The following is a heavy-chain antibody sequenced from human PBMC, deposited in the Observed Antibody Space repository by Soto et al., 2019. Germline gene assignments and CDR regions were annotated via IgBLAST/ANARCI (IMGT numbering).Heavy chain of an antibody. Sequence: EVQLVESGGGLVKPGGSLRLSCAASGFTFSSYSMNWVRQAPGKGLEWVSSISSSSSYIYYADSVKGRFTISRDNAKNSLYLQMNSLRAEDTAVYYCARARLSSYYMDVWGKETTVTVSS. CDR3: ARARLSSYYMDV. CDR1: GFTFSSYS. J-gene: IGHJ6*03. V-gene: IGHV3-21*01. D-gene: IGHD6-6*01. CDR2: ISSSSSYI.